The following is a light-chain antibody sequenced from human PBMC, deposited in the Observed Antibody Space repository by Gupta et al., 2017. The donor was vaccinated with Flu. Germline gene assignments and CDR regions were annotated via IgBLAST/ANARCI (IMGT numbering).Light chain of an antibody. J-gene: IGKJ1*01. CDR2: DAS. Sequence: PATLSLSPGERATLSCGASQSLSSRYLDWDQHKPGLAPRLIMYDASTRAMGITDPFSCSGDGTDFTLTISRREHEDFAVYYCQHNSSSRTFGRGTKVEIK. V-gene: IGKV3D-20*01. CDR1: QSLSSRY. CDR3: QHNSSSRT.